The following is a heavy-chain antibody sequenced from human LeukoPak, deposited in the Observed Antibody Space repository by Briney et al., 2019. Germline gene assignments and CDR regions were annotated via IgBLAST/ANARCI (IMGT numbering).Heavy chain of an antibody. CDR3: VSFYETY. J-gene: IGHJ4*02. V-gene: IGHV3-74*01. CDR1: SNYW. CDR2: INSDGSWT. D-gene: IGHD2/OR15-2a*01. Sequence: GGSLRLSCAASSNYWMHWVRQVPGKGLVWVSHINSDGSWTSYADSVKGRFTISKDNAKNTVYLQMNSLRAEDTAVYYCVSFYETYWGRGTLVTVSS.